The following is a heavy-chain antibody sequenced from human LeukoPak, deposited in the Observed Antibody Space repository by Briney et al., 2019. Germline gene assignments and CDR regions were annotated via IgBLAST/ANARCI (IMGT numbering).Heavy chain of an antibody. D-gene: IGHD6-19*01. V-gene: IGHV3-23*01. CDR2: ISGDAVST. J-gene: IGHJ4*02. CDR1: GFTFSRYS. CDR3: AKTSGFTKEAIDY. Sequence: TGGSLRLSCAASGFTFSRYSIIWVRQAPGKGLEWVTGISGDAVSTYYVDSVKGRFTISRDNSKNTLYLQMNSLRAEDTAVYYCAKTSGFTKEAIDYWGQRTLVTVSS.